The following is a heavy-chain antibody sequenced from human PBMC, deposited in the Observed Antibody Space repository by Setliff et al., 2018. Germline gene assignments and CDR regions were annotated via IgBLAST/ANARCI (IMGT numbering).Heavy chain of an antibody. V-gene: IGHV7-4-1*02. CDR2: ISTNTGNP. Sequence: ASVKVSCKASGYTFSSYAMNWVRQAPGQGLEWMGWISTNTGNPTYAQGFTGRFVFSLDTSVSTAYLQISSLKAEDTSVYYCAREGEGSTFFPLDAFDIWGQGTMVTVSS. CDR1: GYTFSSYA. J-gene: IGHJ3*02. CDR3: AREGEGSTFFPLDAFDI. D-gene: IGHD3-16*01.